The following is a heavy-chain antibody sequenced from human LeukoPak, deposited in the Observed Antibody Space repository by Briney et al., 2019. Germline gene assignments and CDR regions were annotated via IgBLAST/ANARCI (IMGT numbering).Heavy chain of an antibody. V-gene: IGHV4-34*01. Sequence: SETLSLTCAVYGGSFSGYYWSWIRQPPGKGLEWIGEINHSGNTNYNPSLKSRVTISVDTSKNQFSLKLSSVTAADTAVYYCARGKTIGYSSSWYGRGVFDIWGQGTMVTVSS. D-gene: IGHD6-13*01. J-gene: IGHJ3*02. CDR3: ARGKTIGYSSSWYGRGVFDI. CDR2: INHSGNT. CDR1: GGSFSGYY.